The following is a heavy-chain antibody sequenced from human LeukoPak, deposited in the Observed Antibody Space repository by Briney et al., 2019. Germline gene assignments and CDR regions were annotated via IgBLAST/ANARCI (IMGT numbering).Heavy chain of an antibody. CDR1: GFSFSSYA. CDR2: IAVSGGGP. V-gene: IGHV3-23*01. CDR3: AKGGIGTSPGLDS. J-gene: IGHJ4*02. Sequence: GGSLRPSCAASGFSFSSYAMSWVRQAPGKGLEWVSRIAVSGGGPYNGDSVKGRFTISRDNSKNTLYLQMNSLRAEDTAIYSCAKGGIGTSPGLDSWGQGTLVTVSS. D-gene: IGHD1-14*01.